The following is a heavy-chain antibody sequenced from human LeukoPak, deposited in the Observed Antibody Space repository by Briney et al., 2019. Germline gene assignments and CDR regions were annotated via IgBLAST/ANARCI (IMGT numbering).Heavy chain of an antibody. CDR2: IRYDGSNK. Sequence: QPGGSLRLSCAASGFTFSSYGMHWVRQAPGKGLEWVAFIRYDGSNKYYADSVKGRFTISRDNSKNTLYLQMNSLSAEDTAVYYCAKDFRSRSYYTHDAFDIWGQGTMVTVSS. CDR3: AKDFRSRSYYTHDAFDI. CDR1: GFTFSSYG. J-gene: IGHJ3*02. D-gene: IGHD1-26*01. V-gene: IGHV3-30*02.